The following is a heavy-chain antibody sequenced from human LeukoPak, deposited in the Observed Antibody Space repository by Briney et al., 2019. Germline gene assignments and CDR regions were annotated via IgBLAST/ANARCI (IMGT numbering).Heavy chain of an antibody. CDR1: GYSISSGYY. CDR2: IYHSGST. J-gene: IGHJ4*02. CDR3: AKGGELLRRLPPIDY. D-gene: IGHD1-26*01. Sequence: PSETLSLTCAVSGYSISSGYYWGWIRQPPGKGLEWIGSIYHSGSTYYNPSLKSRVTISVDTSKNQFSLKLSSVTAADTAVYYCAKGGELLRRLPPIDYWGQGTLVTVSS. V-gene: IGHV4-38-2*01.